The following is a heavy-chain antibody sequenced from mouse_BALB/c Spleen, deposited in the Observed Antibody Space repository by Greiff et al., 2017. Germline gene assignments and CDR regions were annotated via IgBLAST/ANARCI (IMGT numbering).Heavy chain of an antibody. J-gene: IGHJ1*01. V-gene: IGHV5-9-1*01. D-gene: IGHD1-1*01. CDR1: GFTFSSYA. Sequence: EVMLVESGGGLVKPGGSLKLSCAASGFTFSSYAMSWVRQTPEKRLEWVATISSGGSYTYYPDSVKGRFTISRDNAKNTLYLQMSSLRSEDTAMYYCARRGYGLRYFEVWGAGTTVTVSS. CDR3: ARRGYGLRYFEV. CDR2: ISSGGSYT.